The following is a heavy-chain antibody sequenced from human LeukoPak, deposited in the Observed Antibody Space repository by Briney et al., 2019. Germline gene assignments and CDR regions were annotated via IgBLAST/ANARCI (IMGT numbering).Heavy chain of an antibody. V-gene: IGHV1-46*01. CDR2: INPAGGST. D-gene: IGHD3-16*01. Sequence: ASVKVSCKASGYTFTNYYIHWVRQAPGQGLEWMGIINPAGGSTGYAQKFQGRVTMTRDTSISTAYMELSRLRSDDTAVYYCAREGFGNWFDPWGQGTLVTVSS. J-gene: IGHJ5*02. CDR3: AREGFGNWFDP. CDR1: GYTFTNYY.